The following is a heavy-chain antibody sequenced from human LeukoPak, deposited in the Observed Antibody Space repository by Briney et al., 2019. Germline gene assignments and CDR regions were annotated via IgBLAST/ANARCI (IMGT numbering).Heavy chain of an antibody. Sequence: SETLSLTCTVSDGSISSYYWSWIRQPPGKGLEWIGYIYYSGSTNYNPSLKSRVTISVDTSKNQFSLKLSSVTAADTAVYYCARYPERERNAFDIWGQGTMVTVSS. CDR1: DGSISSYY. CDR3: ARYPERERNAFDI. V-gene: IGHV4-59*01. J-gene: IGHJ3*02. CDR2: IYYSGST. D-gene: IGHD1-26*01.